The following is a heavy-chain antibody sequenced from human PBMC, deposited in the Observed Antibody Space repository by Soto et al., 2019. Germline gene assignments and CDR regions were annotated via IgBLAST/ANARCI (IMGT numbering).Heavy chain of an antibody. V-gene: IGHV3-23*01. Sequence: PGGSLRLSCAASGFTFSSYAMSWVRQAPGKGLEWVSAISGSGGSTYYADSVKGRFTISRDNSKNTLYLQMNSLRAEDTAVYYCAKNVWGITIFGGMDVWGQGTTVTVCS. CDR1: GFTFSSYA. CDR3: AKNVWGITIFGGMDV. CDR2: ISGSGGST. D-gene: IGHD3-9*01. J-gene: IGHJ6*02.